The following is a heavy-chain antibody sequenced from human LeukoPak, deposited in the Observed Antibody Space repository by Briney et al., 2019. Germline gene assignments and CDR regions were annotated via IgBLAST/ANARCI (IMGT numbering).Heavy chain of an antibody. V-gene: IGHV4-34*01. D-gene: IGHD5-18*01. CDR2: INHSGST. CDR3: VRVIQYSYGHNWFDP. CDR1: GGSFSGYY. J-gene: IGHJ5*02. Sequence: PSETLSLTCAVYGGSFSGYYWSWIRQPPGKGLEWIGEINHSGSTNYNPSLKSRVTISVDTSKNQFSLKLSSVTAADTAVYYCVRVIQYSYGHNWFDPWGQGTLVTVSS.